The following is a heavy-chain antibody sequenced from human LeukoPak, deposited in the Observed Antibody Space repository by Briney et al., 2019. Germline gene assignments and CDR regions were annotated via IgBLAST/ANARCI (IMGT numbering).Heavy chain of an antibody. CDR3: ARELLYYGSGSYNWFDP. J-gene: IGHJ5*02. Sequence: GRSLRLSCAASGFTFDDYAMYWVRQGPGKGLEWVSGISWNSGSMAYADSVKGRFTISRGNAKNSLYLQMNSLRAEDTAVYYCARELLYYGSGSYNWFDPWGQGTLVTVSS. V-gene: IGHV3-9*01. D-gene: IGHD3-10*01. CDR1: GFTFDDYA. CDR2: ISWNSGSM.